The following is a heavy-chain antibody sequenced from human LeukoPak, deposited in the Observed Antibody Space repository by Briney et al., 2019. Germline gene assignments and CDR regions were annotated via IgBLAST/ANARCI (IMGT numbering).Heavy chain of an antibody. V-gene: IGHV4-59*08. J-gene: IGHJ4*02. Sequence: SETLSLTCAVFGGSFSGYYWSWIRQPPGKGLEWMGYIYYSGSTNYNPSLKSRVTISVDTSKNQFSLKLSSVTPADTAVYYCATLPHPYVDWFDYWGQGTLVTVSS. CDR2: IYYSGST. D-gene: IGHD3-9*01. CDR1: GGSFSGYY. CDR3: ATLPHPYVDWFDY.